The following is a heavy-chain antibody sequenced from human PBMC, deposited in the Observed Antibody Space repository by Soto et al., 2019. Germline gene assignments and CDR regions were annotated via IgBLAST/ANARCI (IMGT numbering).Heavy chain of an antibody. V-gene: IGHV4-59*01. CDR2: IYYSGST. CDR1: GGSISSYY. Sequence: QVQLQESGPGLVKPSETLSLTCTVSGGSISSYYWSWIRQPPGKGLEWIGYIYYSGSTNYNPSLKSRVTISVDTSKNQCSLKLSSVTAADTAVYYCARDKNDYGSGSYYPPYYYYGMDVWGQGTTVTVSS. J-gene: IGHJ6*02. D-gene: IGHD3-10*01. CDR3: ARDKNDYGSGSYYPPYYYYGMDV.